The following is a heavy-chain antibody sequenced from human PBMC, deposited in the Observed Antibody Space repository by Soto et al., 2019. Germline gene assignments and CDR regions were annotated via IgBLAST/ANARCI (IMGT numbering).Heavy chain of an antibody. CDR3: AKDLLPDIVVVPADY. V-gene: IGHV3-30*18. CDR1: GFTFSSYG. D-gene: IGHD2-2*01. CDR2: ISYDGSNK. Sequence: GGSLRLSCAASGFTFSSYGMHWVRQAPGKGLEWVAVISYDGSNKYYADSVKGRFTISRDNSKNTLYLQMNSLRAEDTAVYYCAKDLLPDIVVVPADYWGQGTLVTVSS. J-gene: IGHJ4*02.